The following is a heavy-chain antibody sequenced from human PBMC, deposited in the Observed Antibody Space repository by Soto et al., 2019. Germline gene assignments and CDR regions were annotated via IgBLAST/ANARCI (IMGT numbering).Heavy chain of an antibody. Sequence: GSLRLSCAASGFTFSSYSMNWVRQAPGKGLEWVSSISSSSSYIYYADSVKGRFTISRDNAKNSLYLQMNSLRAEDTAVYYCAGDRGASSGFLNYYYYYGMDVWGQGTTVTVSS. D-gene: IGHD3-22*01. CDR3: AGDRGASSGFLNYYYYYGMDV. CDR1: GFTFSSYS. J-gene: IGHJ6*02. V-gene: IGHV3-21*01. CDR2: ISSSSSYI.